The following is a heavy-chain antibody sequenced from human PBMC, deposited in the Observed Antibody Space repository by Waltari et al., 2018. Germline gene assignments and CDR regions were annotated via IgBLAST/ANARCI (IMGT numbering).Heavy chain of an antibody. J-gene: IGHJ4*01. CDR1: GFTFPPAW. CDR2: IKSQNDGAIT. D-gene: IGHD7-27*01. Sequence: EVQMVESGGGSVKPGDSLRLSCVASGFTFPPAWLPWVRQAPGKGLEWVGRIKSQNDGAITDFAASVRGRFSISRDDSQNMVFLQMNSLRSEDTAVYYCTTLDAPWGGWGHGTLVTVSS. CDR3: TTLDAPWGG. V-gene: IGHV3-15*01.